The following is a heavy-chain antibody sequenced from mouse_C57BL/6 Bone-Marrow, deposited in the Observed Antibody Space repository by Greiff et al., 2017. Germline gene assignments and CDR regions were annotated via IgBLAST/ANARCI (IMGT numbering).Heavy chain of an antibody. CDR3: ARFPYYGSSYLDY. Sequence: QVHVKQPGAELVKPGASVKLSCKASGYTFTSYWMHWVKQRPGQGLEWIGMIHPNSGSTNYNEKFKSKATLTVDKSSSTAYMQLSSLTSEDSAVYYCARFPYYGSSYLDYWGQGTTLTVSS. J-gene: IGHJ2*01. V-gene: IGHV1-64*01. CDR1: GYTFTSYW. CDR2: IHPNSGST. D-gene: IGHD1-1*01.